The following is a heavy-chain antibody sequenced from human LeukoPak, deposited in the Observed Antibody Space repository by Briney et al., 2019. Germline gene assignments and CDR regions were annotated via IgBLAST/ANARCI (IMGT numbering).Heavy chain of an antibody. V-gene: IGHV1-2*02. D-gene: IGHD3-10*01. CDR3: ARGSKRITMVRGVIRGSYNWFDP. Sequence: ASVTVSCKASGYTFTDYYLHWVRQAPGQGLEWMGWINPNSGGTNYAQKFQDRVTMTRDTSSSTAYMELSRLRTDDTAVYYCARGSKRITMVRGVIRGSYNWFDPWGQGTLVTVSS. J-gene: IGHJ5*02. CDR2: INPNSGGT. CDR1: GYTFTDYY.